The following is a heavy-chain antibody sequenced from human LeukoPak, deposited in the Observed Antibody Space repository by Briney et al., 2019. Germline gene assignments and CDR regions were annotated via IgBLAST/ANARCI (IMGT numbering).Heavy chain of an antibody. V-gene: IGHV3-48*03. CDR1: GFTFSSYE. CDR3: ARYNVYYGSGSYPEYFQH. CDR2: ISSSGSTI. J-gene: IGHJ1*01. D-gene: IGHD3-10*01. Sequence: GGSLRLSCAASGFTFSSYEMNWVRQAPGKGLEWVSYISSSGSTIYYADSVKGRFTISRDNAKNSLYLQMNSLRAKDTAVHYCARYNVYYGSGSYPEYFQHWGQGTLVTVSS.